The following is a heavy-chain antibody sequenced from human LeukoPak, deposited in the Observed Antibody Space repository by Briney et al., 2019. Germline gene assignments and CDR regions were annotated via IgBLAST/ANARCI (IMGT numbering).Heavy chain of an antibody. CDR1: GGSFSNYY. CDR2: IYYSGST. V-gene: IGHV4-59*08. Sequence: SETLSLTCTVSGGSFSNYYWSWIRQPPGKGLEWIGYIYYSGSTNYNPSLKSRVAISVDTSKNQFSLNLSSVTAADTAVYYCARHPTALVTYGFNPWGQGTLVTVSS. D-gene: IGHD5-18*01. CDR3: ARHPTALVTYGFNP. J-gene: IGHJ5*02.